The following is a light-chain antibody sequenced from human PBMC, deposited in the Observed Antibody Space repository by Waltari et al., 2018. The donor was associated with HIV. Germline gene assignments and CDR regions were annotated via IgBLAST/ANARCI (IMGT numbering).Light chain of an antibody. Sequence: QTVVTQEPSLTVSPGGTVTLTCGSSSGEVTSGNYANWFQQKPGQAPRALVLATTNKHSWTPARFSGSLFGGKAALTVSDVLPEDDADYYCLLSLDDSRPGIFGGGTQLTVL. V-gene: IGLV7-43*01. CDR1: SGEVTSGNY. J-gene: IGLJ2*01. CDR3: LLSLDDSRPGI. CDR2: ATT.